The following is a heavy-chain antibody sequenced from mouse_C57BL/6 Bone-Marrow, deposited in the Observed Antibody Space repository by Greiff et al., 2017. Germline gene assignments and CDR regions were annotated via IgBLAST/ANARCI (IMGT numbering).Heavy chain of an antibody. V-gene: IGHV1-81*01. Sequence: QVQLQQSGAELVRPGASVKLSCKASGYTFTSYGISWVKQRTGQGLEWIGEIYPSSGNTYYNEKFKGKATLTADKSSSTAYMELRSLTSEDSAVYFCTRAGYWYFDVWGTGTTVTVSS. J-gene: IGHJ1*03. CDR2: IYPSSGNT. CDR3: TRAGYWYFDV. CDR1: GYTFTSYG.